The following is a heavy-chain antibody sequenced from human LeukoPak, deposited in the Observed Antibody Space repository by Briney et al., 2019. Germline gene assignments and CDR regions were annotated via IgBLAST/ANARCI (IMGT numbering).Heavy chain of an antibody. CDR2: IYYSGST. V-gene: IGHV4-39*07. J-gene: IGHJ5*02. D-gene: IGHD2-2*01. CDR3: AREICSSSSCYQYNWFDP. Sequence: SETLSLTCTVSGGSISSTSHYWGWIRQPPGKGLEYLGSIYYSGSTYHNPSLKSRLTISLDTSKNQFSLKLRSVTAADTAAYYCAREICSSSSCYQYNWFDPWGHGTLVTVSS. CDR1: GGSISSTSHY.